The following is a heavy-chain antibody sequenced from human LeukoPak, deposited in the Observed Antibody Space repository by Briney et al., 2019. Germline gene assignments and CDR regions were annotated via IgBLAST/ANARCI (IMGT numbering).Heavy chain of an antibody. Sequence: GASVKVSCKASSYTFTSYGISWVRQAPGQGLEWMGWISAYNGNTNYAQKLQGRVTMTTDTSTSTAYMELRSLRSDDTAVYYCARVVAVAGTSQDYFDYWGQGTLVTVSS. D-gene: IGHD6-19*01. V-gene: IGHV1-18*01. J-gene: IGHJ4*02. CDR2: ISAYNGNT. CDR3: ARVVAVAGTSQDYFDY. CDR1: SYTFTSYG.